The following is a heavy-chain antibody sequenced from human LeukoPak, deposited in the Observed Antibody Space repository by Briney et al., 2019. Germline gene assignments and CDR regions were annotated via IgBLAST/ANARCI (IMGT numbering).Heavy chain of an antibody. J-gene: IGHJ4*02. V-gene: IGHV1-69*13. CDR3: ASPRWLQTTDTFDY. CDR2: IIPIFGTA. D-gene: IGHD5-24*01. Sequence: ASVKVSCKASGYTFTSYGISWVRQAPGQGLEWMGGIIPIFGTANYAQKFQGRVTITADESTSTAYMELSSLRSEDTAVYYCASPRWLQTTDTFDYWGQGTLVTVSS. CDR1: GYTFTSYG.